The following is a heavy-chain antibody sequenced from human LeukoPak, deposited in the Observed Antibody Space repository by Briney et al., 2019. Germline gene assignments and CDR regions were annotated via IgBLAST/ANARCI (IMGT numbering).Heavy chain of an antibody. V-gene: IGHV3-48*02. Sequence: GGSLRLSCVASRITLSSYSMNWVRQAPGKGLEWVSYISISSSTIYYADSVKGRFTISRDNAKNSLYLQMNSLRDEDTAVYYCAKVSFDYWGQGTLVTVSS. J-gene: IGHJ4*02. CDR1: RITLSSYS. CDR2: ISISSSTI. CDR3: AKVSFDY.